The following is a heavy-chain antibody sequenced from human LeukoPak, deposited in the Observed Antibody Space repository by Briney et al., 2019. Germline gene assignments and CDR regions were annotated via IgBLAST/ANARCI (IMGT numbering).Heavy chain of an antibody. V-gene: IGHV3-30*01. CDR1: GFTFSGYA. CDR3: ARGAGTTVYYMDV. CDR2: ISPDGSNT. D-gene: IGHD1-7*01. Sequence: GGSLRLSCAASGFTFSGYAMHWVRQAPGKGLEWVAVISPDGSNTYYADPVKGQFTISRDNSKNTLSLQMNSLRPEDTAVYYCARGAGTTVYYMDVWGKGTTVTVSS. J-gene: IGHJ6*03.